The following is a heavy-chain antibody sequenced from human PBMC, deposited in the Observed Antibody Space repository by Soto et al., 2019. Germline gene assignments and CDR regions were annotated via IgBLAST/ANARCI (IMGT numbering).Heavy chain of an antibody. Sequence: VQLVESGGGVVQPGGSLRLSCAVSGFTVSSYYMSWVRQPPGKGPEWVALFDNGGKTDYAESVKGRFTISRDSSKNTLDIQLNSLRAEDTAVYYCVRDDVYCGGGRCYGVPMDVWGKGTTVTVSS. CDR1: GFTVSSYY. CDR3: VRDDVYCGGGRCYGVPMDV. CDR2: FDNGGKT. J-gene: IGHJ6*03. D-gene: IGHD2-15*01. V-gene: IGHV3-66*01.